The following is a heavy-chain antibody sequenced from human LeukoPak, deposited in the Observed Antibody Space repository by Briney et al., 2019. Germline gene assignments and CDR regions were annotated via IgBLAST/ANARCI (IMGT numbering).Heavy chain of an antibody. Sequence: PEALTLTCPAPGGPIRSYFWSWVRQPPGKKPDWNGKISYSGSINYTHSLKSRVTISVDTSKNQFSLKLSSVTAADTAVYYCARRPRQWLVGPYGMDVWGQGTTVTVSS. V-gene: IGHV4-59*08. CDR3: ARRPRQWLVGPYGMDV. CDR1: GGPIRSYF. D-gene: IGHD6-19*01. CDR2: ISYSGSI. J-gene: IGHJ6*02.